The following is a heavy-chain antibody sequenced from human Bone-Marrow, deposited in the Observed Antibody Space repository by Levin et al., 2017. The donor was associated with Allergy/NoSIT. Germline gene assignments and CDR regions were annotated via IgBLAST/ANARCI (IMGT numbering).Heavy chain of an antibody. CDR1: GFTFNIHS. V-gene: IGHV3-48*02. D-gene: IGHD3-10*01. Sequence: PPGGSLRLSCAASGFTFNIHSMNWVRQAPGKGLEWISYISKSSDIIYYADSVKGRFTISRDNAKKSLYLQMNSLRDEDTAVYYCARDFQLWFGESRTEAFDIWGQGTMVSVSS. CDR3: ARDFQLWFGESRTEAFDI. CDR2: ISKSSDII. J-gene: IGHJ3*02.